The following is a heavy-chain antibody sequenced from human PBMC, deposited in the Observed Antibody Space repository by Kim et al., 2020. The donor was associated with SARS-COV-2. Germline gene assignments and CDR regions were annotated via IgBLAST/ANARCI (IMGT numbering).Heavy chain of an antibody. CDR2: ISAYNGNT. V-gene: IGHV1-18*01. Sequence: ASVKVSCKASGYTFTSYGISWVRQAPGQGLEWMGWISAYNGNTNYAQKLQGRVTMTTDTSTSTAYMELRSLRSDDTAVYYCARDATPLIYCSGGSCYYYDYWGQGTLVTVSS. CDR1: GYTFTSYG. J-gene: IGHJ4*02. D-gene: IGHD2-15*01. CDR3: ARDATPLIYCSGGSCYYYDY.